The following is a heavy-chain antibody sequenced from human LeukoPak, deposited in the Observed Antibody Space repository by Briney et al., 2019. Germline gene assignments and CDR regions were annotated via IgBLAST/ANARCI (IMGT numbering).Heavy chain of an antibody. D-gene: IGHD3-22*01. J-gene: IGHJ4*02. V-gene: IGHV4-4*07. CDR1: GGSISSYY. CDR2: IYTSGST. Sequence: SETLSLTCTVSGGSISSYYWSWIRQPAGKGLEWIGRIYTSGSTNYNPSLKSRVTMSVDTSKNQFSLKLSSVTAADTAVYYCAREKGYDSSGYYFPAFDYWGQGTLVTVSS. CDR3: AREKGYDSSGYYFPAFDY.